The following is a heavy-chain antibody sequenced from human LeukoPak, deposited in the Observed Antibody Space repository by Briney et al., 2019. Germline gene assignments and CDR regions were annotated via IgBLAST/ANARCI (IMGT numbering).Heavy chain of an antibody. CDR3: TRVRHGGYFDY. D-gene: IGHD4-23*01. V-gene: IGHV3-72*01. Sequence: GGSLRLSCAASGFSISDHYMDWVRQAPGKGLEWVGRVRNKPNGYTTDYGTSVKGRFTISRDDSKNSLYLQMNSLTSEDTAVYYCTRVRHGGYFDYCGQGTLVSVSS. CDR1: GFSISDHY. CDR2: VRNKPNGYTT. J-gene: IGHJ4*02.